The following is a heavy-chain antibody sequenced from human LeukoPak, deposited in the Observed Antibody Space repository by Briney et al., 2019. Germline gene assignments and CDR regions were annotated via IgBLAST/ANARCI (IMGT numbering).Heavy chain of an antibody. V-gene: IGHV1-2*02. CDR3: ARFHEQKATTPGVY. D-gene: IGHD5-24*01. CDR1: GYTFTGYY. CDR2: INPNSGGT. Sequence: ASVKVSCKASGYTFTGYYMHWVRQAPGQGLEWMGWINPNSGGTNYAQKFQGRVTMTRDTSISTAYMELSRLRSDDTAVYYCARFHEQKATTPGVYWGQGTLVTVSS. J-gene: IGHJ4*02.